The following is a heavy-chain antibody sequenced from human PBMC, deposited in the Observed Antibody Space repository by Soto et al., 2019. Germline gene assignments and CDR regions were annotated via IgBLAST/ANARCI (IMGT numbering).Heavy chain of an antibody. D-gene: IGHD3-10*01. CDR3: ARVYLGDMVLGVIGRRNYGKDV. CDR1: GYTFTSYG. V-gene: IGHV1-18*01. CDR2: ISAYNGDT. J-gene: IGHJ6*01. Sequence: ASVKVSCKASGYTFTSYGISWVRQAPGQGLEWMGWISAYNGDTNYAQKLQGRVTMTRDTSMSTAYMELSRLRSDDTAVYYCARVYLGDMVLGVIGRRNYGKDVWGRRTKVTVSS.